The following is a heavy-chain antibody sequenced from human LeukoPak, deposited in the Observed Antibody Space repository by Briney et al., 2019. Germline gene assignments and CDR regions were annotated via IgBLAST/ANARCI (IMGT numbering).Heavy chain of an antibody. CDR3: ARGYLTSDPELDY. Sequence: PGGYLRLSCAASGFTFDDYGMSWLRHAPGKGLEWFSGINWNGGSTGYADSVKGRFTISRDNAKNSLYLHMNSLSSEDTALYYCARGYLTSDPELDYWGQGTLVTVCS. CDR1: GFTFDDYG. D-gene: IGHD1-1*01. CDR2: INWNGGST. V-gene: IGHV3-20*04. J-gene: IGHJ4*02.